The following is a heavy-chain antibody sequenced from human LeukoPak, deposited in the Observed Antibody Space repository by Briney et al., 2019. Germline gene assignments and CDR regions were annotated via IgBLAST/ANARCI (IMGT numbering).Heavy chain of an antibody. CDR1: GFTFSNAW. Sequence: GGSLRLSCAASGFTFSNAWMSWVRQAPGKGLEWVGRIKSKTDGGTTDYAAPVKGRFTISRDDSKNTLYLQMNSLKTEDTAVYYCAKVSRGRGITFGGVIVSSDYWGQGTLVTVSS. D-gene: IGHD3-16*02. CDR2: IKSKTDGGTT. CDR3: AKVSRGRGITFGGVIVSSDY. J-gene: IGHJ4*02. V-gene: IGHV3-15*01.